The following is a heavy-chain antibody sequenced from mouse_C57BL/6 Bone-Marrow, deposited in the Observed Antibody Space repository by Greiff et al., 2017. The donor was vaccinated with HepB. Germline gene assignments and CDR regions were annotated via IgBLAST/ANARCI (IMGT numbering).Heavy chain of an antibody. Sequence: DVQLVESGGGLVKPGGSLKLSCAASGFTFSSYAMSWVRQTPEKRLEWVATISDGGSYTYYPDNVKGRFTISRDNAKNNLYLQMSHLKSEDTAMYYCAREVAAGGSMDYWGQGTSVTVSS. J-gene: IGHJ4*01. V-gene: IGHV5-4*01. CDR1: GFTFSSYA. CDR2: ISDGGSYT. CDR3: AREVAAGGSMDY. D-gene: IGHD4-1*01.